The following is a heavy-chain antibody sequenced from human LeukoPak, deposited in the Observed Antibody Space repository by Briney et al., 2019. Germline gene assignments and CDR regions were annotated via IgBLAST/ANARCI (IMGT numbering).Heavy chain of an antibody. CDR2: IYYSGST. V-gene: IGHV4-59*01. J-gene: IGHJ4*02. CDR1: GGSISSDY. Sequence: SETLSLTCTVSGGSISSDYWSWIRQPPGKGLEWIGYIYYSGSTNYNPSLKSRVTISVDTSKNQFSLKLSSVTAADTAVYYCARGILSAGIDYWGQGTLVTVSS. D-gene: IGHD6-13*01. CDR3: ARGILSAGIDY.